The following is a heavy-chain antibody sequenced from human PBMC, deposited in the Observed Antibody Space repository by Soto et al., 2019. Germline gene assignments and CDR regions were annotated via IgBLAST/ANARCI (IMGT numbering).Heavy chain of an antibody. D-gene: IGHD3-3*01. J-gene: IGHJ6*02. CDR3: AKALAPPTAYDFWSGYYHYYYYGMDV. CDR1: GFTFSSYA. Sequence: GGSLRLSCAASGFTFSSYAMSWVRQAPGKGLEWVSAISGSGGSTYYADSVKGRFTISRDNSKNTLYLQMNSLRAEDTAVYYCAKALAPPTAYDFWSGYYHYYYYGMDVWGQGTTVTVSS. CDR2: ISGSGGST. V-gene: IGHV3-23*01.